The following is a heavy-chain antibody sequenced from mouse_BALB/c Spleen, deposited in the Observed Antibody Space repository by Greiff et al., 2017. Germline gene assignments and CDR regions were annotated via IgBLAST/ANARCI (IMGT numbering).Heavy chain of an antibody. CDR3: ARASGYYAMDY. CDR2: IRNKANGYTT. V-gene: IGHV7-3*02. J-gene: IGHJ4*01. D-gene: IGHD3-1*01. Sequence: EVNLVESGGGLVQPGGSLRLSCATSGFTFTDYYMSWVRQPPGKALEWLGFIRNKANGYTTEYSASVKGRFTISRDNSQSILYLQMNTLRAEDSATYYCARASGYYAMDYWGQGTSVTVSS. CDR1: GFTFTDYY.